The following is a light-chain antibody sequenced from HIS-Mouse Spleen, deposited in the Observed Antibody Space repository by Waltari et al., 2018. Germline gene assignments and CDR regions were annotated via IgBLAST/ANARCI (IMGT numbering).Light chain of an antibody. CDR3: QVWDSSSDHYV. CDR1: HIGRKS. V-gene: IGLV3-21*02. Sequence: SYVLPQPPSVSVAPGQPARITCGGNHIGRKSVHWYQQKPGQAPELVVYDDSDRPSGIPERFSGSNSGNTATLTISRVEAGDEADYYCQVWDSSSDHYVFGTGTKVTVL. CDR2: DDS. J-gene: IGLJ1*01.